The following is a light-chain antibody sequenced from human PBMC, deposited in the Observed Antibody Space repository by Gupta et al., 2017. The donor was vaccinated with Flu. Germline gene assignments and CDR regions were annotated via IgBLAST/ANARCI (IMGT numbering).Light chain of an antibody. CDR3: QQYGTSMYT. V-gene: IGKV3-20*01. Sequence: EIVLTQYPGTLSLSPGERATLSCRASQSVSSSYLAWYQQKPGQAPRLLIYAASSRATGIPERISGSGSGTDFTLTISRLEPEDFAVYYCQQYGTSMYTFGQGTKLEIK. J-gene: IGKJ2*01. CDR1: QSVSSSY. CDR2: AAS.